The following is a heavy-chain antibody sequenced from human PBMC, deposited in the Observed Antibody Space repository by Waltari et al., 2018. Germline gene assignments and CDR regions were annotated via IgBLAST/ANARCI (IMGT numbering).Heavy chain of an antibody. CDR1: GFPFSSYS. V-gene: IGHV3-21*01. CDR3: ARARRVSGSSFDY. D-gene: IGHD5-12*01. Sequence: EVQLVESGGGLVKPGGSLRLSCAASGFPFSSYSMNWVRQAPGKGLEWVSSISSSSSYIYYADSVKGRFTISRDNAKNSLYLQMNSLRAEDTAVYYCARARRVSGSSFDYWGQGTLVTVSS. CDR2: ISSSSSYI. J-gene: IGHJ4*02.